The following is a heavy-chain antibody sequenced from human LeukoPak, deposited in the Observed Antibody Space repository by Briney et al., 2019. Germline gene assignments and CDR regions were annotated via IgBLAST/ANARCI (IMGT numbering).Heavy chain of an antibody. CDR1: GGSISSSSYY. Sequence: ASETLSLTCTVSGGSISSSSYYWGWIRQPPGKGLEWIGSIYYSGSTYYNPSLKSRVTISVDTSKNQFSLKLSSVTAADTAVYYCARRPGDFWSGNWFDHWGQGTLVTVSS. J-gene: IGHJ5*02. CDR2: IYYSGST. D-gene: IGHD3-3*01. CDR3: ARRPGDFWSGNWFDH. V-gene: IGHV4-39*01.